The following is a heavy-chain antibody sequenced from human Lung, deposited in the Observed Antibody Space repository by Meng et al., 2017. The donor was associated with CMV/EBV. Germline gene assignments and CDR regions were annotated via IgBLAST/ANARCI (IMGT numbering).Heavy chain of an antibody. J-gene: IGHJ4*02. V-gene: IGHV3-9*01. CDR1: RFTFDDFA. CDR3: AKDTGYDSSGHGYFAY. CDR2: ISWNSGTI. D-gene: IGHD3-22*01. Sequence: SLKISCAASRFTFDDFAMHWVRQAPGKGLEWVSGISWNSGTIGYADSVKGRFTISRDNAKNSLYLQMNSLRADETALYYCAKDTGYDSSGHGYFAYWGQGTLVPVPS.